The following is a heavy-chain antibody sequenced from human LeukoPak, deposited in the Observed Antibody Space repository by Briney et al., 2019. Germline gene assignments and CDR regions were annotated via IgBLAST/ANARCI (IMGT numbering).Heavy chain of an antibody. J-gene: IGHJ4*02. V-gene: IGHV3-66*04. CDR1: GFTVSSNY. Sequence: GGSLRLSCAASGFTVSSNYMSWVRQAPGKGLEWVSMIYSGGNIYYTDSVKGRFTTSRDNSKNTLDLQMNSLRVEDTAVYYCARRGHGYGSPFDYWGQGTLVTVSS. CDR3: ARRGHGYGSPFDY. D-gene: IGHD5-18*01. CDR2: IYSGGNI.